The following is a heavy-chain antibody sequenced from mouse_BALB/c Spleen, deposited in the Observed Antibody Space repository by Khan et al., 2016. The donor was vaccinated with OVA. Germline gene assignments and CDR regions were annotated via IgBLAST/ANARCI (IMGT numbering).Heavy chain of an antibody. CDR2: FYPGGTTI. J-gene: IGHJ2*01. CDR1: GYTFTEYI. V-gene: IGHV1-62-2*01. D-gene: IGHD2-1*01. CDR3: ASHEDYGNWFDY. Sequence: VQLQQSGAELVKPGASVKLSCKASGYTFTEYIIHWLKQRSGQGLEWIGWFYPGGTTIKYNEKFKDKATLTADKSSSTVSMELSRLTSEDSAVYFCASHEDYGNWFDYWGQGTTLTVSS.